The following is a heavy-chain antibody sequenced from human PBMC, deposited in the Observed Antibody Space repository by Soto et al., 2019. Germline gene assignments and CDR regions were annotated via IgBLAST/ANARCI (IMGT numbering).Heavy chain of an antibody. Sequence: GGSLRLSCAASGFTFSDYYMSWIRQAPGKGLEWVSYISSSGSTIYYADSVKGRFTISRDNAKNSLYLQMNSLGAEDTAVYYCARGGSYCSGGSCSPREGDYYYYYMDVWGKGTTVTVSS. V-gene: IGHV3-11*01. CDR3: ARGGSYCSGGSCSPREGDYYYYYMDV. CDR2: ISSSGSTI. D-gene: IGHD2-15*01. CDR1: GFTFSDYY. J-gene: IGHJ6*03.